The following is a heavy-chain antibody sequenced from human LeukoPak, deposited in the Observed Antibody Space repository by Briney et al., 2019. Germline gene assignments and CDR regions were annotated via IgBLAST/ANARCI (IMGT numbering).Heavy chain of an antibody. V-gene: IGHV3-7*01. CDR2: IKQDGSEK. CDR1: GFTFNDYW. D-gene: IGHD3-3*01. Sequence: GGSLRLSCAASGFTFNDYWVTWVRQAPGKGLEWVANIKQDGSEKYYVDSVKGRFTTSGDNAKNSLYLQMNSLRAEDTAVYYCARGGATTFGLWGNAFDIWGQGTMVTVSS. J-gene: IGHJ3*02. CDR3: ARGGATTFGLWGNAFDI.